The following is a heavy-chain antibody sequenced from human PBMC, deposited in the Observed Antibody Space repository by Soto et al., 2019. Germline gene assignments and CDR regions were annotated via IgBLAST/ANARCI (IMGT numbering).Heavy chain of an antibody. V-gene: IGHV3-30-3*01. CDR3: ACCGCLKAPDSYFYYGMDV. Sequence: GGSLRLSCAASGFSFSSFAMHWVRQAPGKGLEWVAITSYDGSNKYYADSVKGRFTISRDNSKNTLYLQMNSLRLEDTAVYYFACCGCLKAPDSYFYYGMDVWGQGTTVTVSS. CDR1: GFSFSSFA. D-gene: IGHD1-26*01. CDR2: TSYDGSNK. J-gene: IGHJ6*02.